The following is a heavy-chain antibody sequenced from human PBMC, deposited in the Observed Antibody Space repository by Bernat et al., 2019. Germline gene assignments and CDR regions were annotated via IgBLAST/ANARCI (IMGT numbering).Heavy chain of an antibody. CDR1: GGSISSTSYY. J-gene: IGHJ4*02. CDR3: ARLHYRGSESSQFDY. CDR2: MYNSGNT. V-gene: IGHV4-39*01. Sequence: QVQLQESGPGLVKPSETLSLTCTVSGGSISSTSYYWGWIRKPPGKGLEWIGSMYNSGNTFYNPSLESRAAISVDTSENQLALKLNSVTAADTSVYYCARLHYRGSESSQFDYSGQGTLVTVSS. D-gene: IGHD3-10*01.